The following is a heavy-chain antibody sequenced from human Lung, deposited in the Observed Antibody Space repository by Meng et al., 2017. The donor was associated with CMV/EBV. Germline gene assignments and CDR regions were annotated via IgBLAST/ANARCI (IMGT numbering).Heavy chain of an antibody. D-gene: IGHD2/OR15-2a*01. V-gene: IGHV5-51*01. CDR1: GYSFTTYW. CDR3: ARLRDKVSQRVPSDI. J-gene: IGHJ3*02. Sequence: GESLKISCAASGYSFTTYWIGWVRQMPGKGLEWMAIIYHGDSDNRYDPSFGGHVTISGDKSLSTAYLQRSSLKASDTAIYYCARLRDKVSQRVPSDIWGQGTXVTVSS. CDR2: IYHGDSDN.